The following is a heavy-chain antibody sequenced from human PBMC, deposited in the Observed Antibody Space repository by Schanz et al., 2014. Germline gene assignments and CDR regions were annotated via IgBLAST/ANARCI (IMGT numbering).Heavy chain of an antibody. D-gene: IGHD2-2*01. CDR1: GFTFSSYA. V-gene: IGHV3-30*04. CDR3: ARESSNDIVLLPGAVFAH. Sequence: QVQLVESGGGVVQPGRSLRLSCAASGFTFSSYALHWVRQAPGKGLEWVAFVPFDGSQNFYADSVKGRFTISRDNSKNTVYLQMNSLRPGDTAVYYCARESSNDIVLLPGAVFAHWGQGILVTVSA. CDR2: VPFDGSQN. J-gene: IGHJ4*02.